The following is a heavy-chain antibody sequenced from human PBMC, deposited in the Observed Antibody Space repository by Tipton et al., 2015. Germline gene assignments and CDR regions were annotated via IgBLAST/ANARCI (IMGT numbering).Heavy chain of an antibody. J-gene: IGHJ3*02. CDR1: GYTFTSSG. CDR2: ISTYNGNT. V-gene: IGHV1-18*01. CDR3: ARDQDIVPAIPDAFDI. Sequence: QLVQSGAEVKKPGASVKVSCKTSGYTFTSSGITWVRQAPGQGLEWMGWISTYNGNTDYAQKFQDRVTMTTDTSTSTAYMELRSLRSDDTAVYYCARDQDIVPAIPDAFDIWGQGTLVTVSS. D-gene: IGHD5-12*01.